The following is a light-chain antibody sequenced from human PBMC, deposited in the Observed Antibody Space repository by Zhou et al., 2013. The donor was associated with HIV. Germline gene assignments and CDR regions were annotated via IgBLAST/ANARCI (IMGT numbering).Light chain of an antibody. J-gene: IGKJ3*01. Sequence: DIQMTQSPSTLSASLGDRVTITCRATQTISKWLAWYQQKPGKAPKLLIHKASILEASVPSRFSGSGSGTEFTLTISSLQPEDIAVYYCQQHDTLPLTFGPGTTLDL. CDR2: KAS. CDR3: QQHDTLPLT. CDR1: QTISKW. V-gene: IGKV1-5*03.